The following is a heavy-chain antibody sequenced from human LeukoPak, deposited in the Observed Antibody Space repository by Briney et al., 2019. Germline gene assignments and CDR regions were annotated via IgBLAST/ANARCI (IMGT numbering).Heavy chain of an antibody. CDR1: GFTFSDHY. D-gene: IGHD6-13*01. Sequence: PGGSLRLSCAASGFTFSDHYMDWVRQAPGKGLEWVGRTRNKANSYTTEYAASVKGRFTISRDDSKNSLYLQMNSLKTEDTAVYYCARGTSSAGTFTLDYWGQGTLVTVSS. V-gene: IGHV3-72*01. CDR3: ARGTSSAGTFTLDY. J-gene: IGHJ4*02. CDR2: TRNKANSYTT.